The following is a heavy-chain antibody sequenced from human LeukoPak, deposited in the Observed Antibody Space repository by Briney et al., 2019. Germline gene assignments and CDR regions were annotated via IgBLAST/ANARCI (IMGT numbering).Heavy chain of an antibody. CDR2: INHSGST. D-gene: IGHD1-26*01. CDR1: GGSFSGYY. Sequence: KASETLSLTCAVYGGSFSGYYWTWIRQPPGKGLEWIGEINHSGSTNYNPSLKSRVTISVDTSKNQSSLKLSSVTAADTAVYYCARVRATGAFDIWGQGTMVTVSS. V-gene: IGHV4-34*01. CDR3: ARVRATGAFDI. J-gene: IGHJ3*02.